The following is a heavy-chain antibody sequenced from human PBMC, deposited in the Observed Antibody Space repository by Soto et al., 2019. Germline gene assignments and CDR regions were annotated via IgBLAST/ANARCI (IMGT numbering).Heavy chain of an antibody. CDR1: AFTFSSCV. V-gene: IGHV3-23*01. CDR2: VSPGGYVS. Sequence: GGTLRLSGAAYAFTFSSCVMNWIREALGQGLEWVSTVSPGGYVSHYSDSVKGRFTNSRDNSRRTLHLQMDSLRAEDAAVYFCVRRAITATTNWGAFDVWGQGTVVTVSS. CDR3: VRRAITATTNWGAFDV. J-gene: IGHJ3*01. D-gene: IGHD1-20*01.